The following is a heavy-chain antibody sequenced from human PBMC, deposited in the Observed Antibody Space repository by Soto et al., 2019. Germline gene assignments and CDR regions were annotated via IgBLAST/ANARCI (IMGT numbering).Heavy chain of an antibody. J-gene: IGHJ6*02. CDR2: IIPTFGPA. CDR3: ARDLIKGGYYGSGSYFYGMDV. CDR1: GGTFSSYA. D-gene: IGHD3-10*01. Sequence: ASVKVSCKASGGTFSSYAISWVRQAPGQGLEWMGGIIPTFGPANYAQKFQGRVTITADASTSTAYMELSSLRSEDTAVYYCARDLIKGGYYGSGSYFYGMDVWG. V-gene: IGHV1-69*13.